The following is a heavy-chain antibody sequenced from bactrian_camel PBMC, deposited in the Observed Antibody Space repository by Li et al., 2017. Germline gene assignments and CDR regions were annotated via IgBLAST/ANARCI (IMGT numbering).Heavy chain of an antibody. CDR1: EYVFSVNY. V-gene: IGHV3S53*01. CDR2: VDKEGRT. CDR3: AADPWRCPPPVGITWKHGAYVY. Sequence: HVQLVESGGGSVQAGGSLTLSCTGSDTEYVFSVNYMGWFRQVPGKEREGVAAVDKEGRTTYTNSVKGRFTISLGNAKNIVYLQMNSLKPEDTAMYYCAADPWRCPPPVGITWKHGAYVYWGQGTQVTVS. D-gene: IGHD1*01. J-gene: IGHJ4*01.